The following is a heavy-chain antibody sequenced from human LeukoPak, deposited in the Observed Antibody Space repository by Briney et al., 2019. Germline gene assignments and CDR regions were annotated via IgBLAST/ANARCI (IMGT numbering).Heavy chain of an antibody. D-gene: IGHD3-10*01. J-gene: IGHJ4*02. V-gene: IGHV3-23*01. CDR3: AKSITMVRGLKNPHDY. Sequence: GGSLRLSCAASGFTFSSYAMSWVRQAPGKGLEWVSAISGSGGSTYYADSVKGRFTISRDNSKNTLYLQMNSLRAEDTAVYYCAKSITMVRGLKNPHDYWGQGTLVTVSS. CDR2: ISGSGGST. CDR1: GFTFSSYA.